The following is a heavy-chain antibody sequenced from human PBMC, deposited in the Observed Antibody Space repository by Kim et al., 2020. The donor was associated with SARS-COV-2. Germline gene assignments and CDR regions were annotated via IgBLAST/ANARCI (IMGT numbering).Heavy chain of an antibody. CDR2: LWSDGNNE. CDR3: AKDGGGGRTPGNY. J-gene: IGHJ4*02. Sequence: GGSLRLSCAASGFSLTTSGMHWVRQAPGKGLEWVAVLWSDGNNEYYVDSVKGRFTISRDISKRTLFLQMSSLRVDDTAVYFCAKDGGGGRTPGNYWGQGTLVTVSS. V-gene: IGHV3-33*06. D-gene: IGHD3-16*01. CDR1: GFSLTTSG.